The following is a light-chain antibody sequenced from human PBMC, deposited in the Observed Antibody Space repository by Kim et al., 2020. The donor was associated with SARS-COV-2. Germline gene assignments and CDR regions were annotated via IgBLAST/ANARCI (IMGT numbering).Light chain of an antibody. CDR2: DVS. Sequence: QSALTQPASVSESPGQSITISCTGTNSDVGSYNRVSWYQQHPGKAPKLMIYDVSKRRSGVSNRFSGSKSGNTASLTISGLQAEDEADYYCSSYSTTTVLFGGGTQRTVL. J-gene: IGLJ2*01. CDR1: NSDVGSYNR. V-gene: IGLV2-14*01. CDR3: SSYSTTTVL.